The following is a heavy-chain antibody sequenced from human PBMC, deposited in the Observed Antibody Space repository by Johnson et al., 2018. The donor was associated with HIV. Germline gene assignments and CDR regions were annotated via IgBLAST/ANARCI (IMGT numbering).Heavy chain of an antibody. J-gene: IGHJ3*02. V-gene: IGHV3-43*01. CDR3: ARNQGRRNYYDAFDI. Sequence: VQLVESGGVVVQPGGSLRLSCAASGFTFDDNTMHWVRQAPWKGLEWVSLISWDGGSTYYADSLKGRFAISRDNSRNTLDLRMDSLRVEDTAVYYCARNQGRRNYYDAFDIWGQGTMVTVSS. CDR1: GFTFDDNT. D-gene: IGHD1-7*01. CDR2: ISWDGGST.